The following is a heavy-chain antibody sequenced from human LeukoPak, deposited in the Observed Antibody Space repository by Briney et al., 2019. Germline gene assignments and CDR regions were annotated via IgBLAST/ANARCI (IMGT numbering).Heavy chain of an antibody. D-gene: IGHD3-9*01. Sequence: SETLSLTCTVSGGSISSYYWSWIRQPPGKGLEWIGYIYYSGSTNYNPSLKSRVTISVDTSKNQFSLKLSSVTAADTAVYYCARGSTYYDILTGYPNYYYGMDVWGQGTTVTVSS. CDR1: GGSISSYY. V-gene: IGHV4-59*01. J-gene: IGHJ6*02. CDR2: IYYSGST. CDR3: ARGSTYYDILTGYPNYYYGMDV.